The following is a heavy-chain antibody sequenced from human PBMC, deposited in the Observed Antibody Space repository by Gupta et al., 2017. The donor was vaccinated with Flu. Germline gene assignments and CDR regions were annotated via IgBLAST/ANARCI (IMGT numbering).Heavy chain of an antibody. J-gene: IGHJ4*02. V-gene: IGHV4-59*08. Sequence: QVQLQESGPGLVKPSETLSLPCTGSGGSISSYYWSWIRQPPGKGLEWIGYIYYSGSTNYNPSLKSRVTISVDTSKNQFSLKLSSVTAADTAVYYCARRSGSGWSLDYWGQGTLVTVSS. CDR3: ARRSGSGWSLDY. CDR2: IYYSGST. CDR1: GGSISSYY. D-gene: IGHD6-19*01.